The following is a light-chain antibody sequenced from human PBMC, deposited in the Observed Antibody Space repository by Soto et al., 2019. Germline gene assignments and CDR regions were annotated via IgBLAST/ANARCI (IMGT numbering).Light chain of an antibody. J-gene: IGKJ5*01. CDR2: GAS. Sequence: IQMTQSPSSLSASVGDRVTITCRASQDIRNDLAWYQQKPGKAPNLLIYGASNLETGVPSRFSGSGSGTDFTFTISSLQAEDIGTYFCQQYDSVFTFGQGTRLEIK. V-gene: IGKV1-33*01. CDR3: QQYDSVFT. CDR1: QDIRND.